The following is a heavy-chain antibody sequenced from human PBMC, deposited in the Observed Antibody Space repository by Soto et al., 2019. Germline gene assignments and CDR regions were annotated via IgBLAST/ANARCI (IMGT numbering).Heavy chain of an antibody. CDR3: ARHSLALRKDNWFDP. D-gene: IGHD3-3*02. CDR1: GDSIISSDFY. CDR2: IFYLGSS. V-gene: IGHV4-39*01. Sequence: SETLSLTCTVPGDSIISSDFYWGWVRQPPGKGLEWIGSIFYLGSSYYNPSLKSRVTMSVDTSKNQFSLRLRSVTAADTALYFCARHSLALRKDNWFDPWGQGIMVTVSS. J-gene: IGHJ5*02.